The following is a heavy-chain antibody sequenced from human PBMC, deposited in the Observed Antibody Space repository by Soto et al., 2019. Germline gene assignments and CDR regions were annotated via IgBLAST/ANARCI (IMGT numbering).Heavy chain of an antibody. V-gene: IGHV2-5*02. CDR2: IYWDDDK. Sequence: QITLKESGPTLVKPTQTLTLTCTFSGFSLSTSGVGVGWLRQPPGKALEWLALIYWDDDKRYSPSLKSRLTITKDTSNNQVVLTITNIDPVDTDTDYCSHANIVGATTFGGSRYFDLWGRGTLVTVSS. J-gene: IGHJ2*01. CDR3: SHANIVGATTFGGSRYFDL. CDR1: GFSLSTSGVG. D-gene: IGHD1-26*01.